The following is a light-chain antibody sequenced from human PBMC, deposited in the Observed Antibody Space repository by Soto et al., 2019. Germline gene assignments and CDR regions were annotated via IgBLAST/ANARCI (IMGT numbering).Light chain of an antibody. CDR2: EVS. J-gene: IGLJ1*01. V-gene: IGLV2-8*01. CDR3: SSCAGSNEPYV. Sequence: QSALTQPPSASGSPGQSVTISCTGTNNDIGGYDYVSWYQQHPGEAPKLMIYEVSKRPSGVPDRFSGSKSGNTASLTVSGLQADDEADYYCSSCAGSNEPYVFGTGTKVTVL. CDR1: NNDIGGYDY.